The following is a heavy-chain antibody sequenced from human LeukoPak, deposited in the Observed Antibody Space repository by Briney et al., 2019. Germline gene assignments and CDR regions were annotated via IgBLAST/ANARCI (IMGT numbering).Heavy chain of an antibody. CDR2: ISYDGGHI. J-gene: IGHJ4*02. V-gene: IGHV3-30-3*01. CDR3: TRDNIAGSGSSD. Sequence: HPGTSLRLSCAASGFTFSSYAVHWVRQAPGKGLEWVAVISYDGGHIYYADSVKGRFTISRDNSKNTLYLQMNSLRSEDTALYYCTRDNIAGSGSSDWGQGTLVTVSS. D-gene: IGHD3-10*01. CDR1: GFTFSSYA.